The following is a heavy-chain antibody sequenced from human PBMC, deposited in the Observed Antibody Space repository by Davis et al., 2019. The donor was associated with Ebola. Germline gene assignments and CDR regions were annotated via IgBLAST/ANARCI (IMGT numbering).Heavy chain of an antibody. D-gene: IGHD2-15*01. J-gene: IGHJ6*02. V-gene: IGHV3-30*07. CDR3: ARVMVGILNV. Sequence: SVRGRFTISRDDSKNTVFLQMNSLRAEDTAVYYCARVMVGILNVWGQGTTVTVSS.